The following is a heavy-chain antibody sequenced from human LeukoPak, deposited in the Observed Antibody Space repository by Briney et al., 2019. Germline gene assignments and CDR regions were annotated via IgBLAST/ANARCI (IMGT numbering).Heavy chain of an antibody. CDR2: ISGSGGST. D-gene: IGHD6-19*01. CDR1: GFTFSSYG. Sequence: GGSLRLSCAASGFTFSSYGMSWVRQAPGKGLEWVSAISGSGGSTYYADSVKGRFTISRDNSKNTLYLQMNSLRAEDTAVYYCAKESYSSGWYFFHWFDPWGQGTLVTVSS. J-gene: IGHJ5*02. CDR3: AKESYSSGWYFFHWFDP. V-gene: IGHV3-23*01.